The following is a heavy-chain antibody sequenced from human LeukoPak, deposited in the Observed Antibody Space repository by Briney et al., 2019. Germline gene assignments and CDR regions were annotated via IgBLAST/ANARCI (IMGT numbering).Heavy chain of an antibody. CDR2: IRYDGSNK. D-gene: IGHD3-16*01. J-gene: IGHJ4*02. CDR3: ARRAGAYTHPYDY. V-gene: IGHV3-30*02. Sequence: GGSLRLSCAASGFTFSSYGMHWVRQAPGKGLEWVAFIRYDGSNKYYADSVKGRFTISRDNSKNTLYLQMNSLRAEDTAVYYCARRAGAYTHPYDYWGQGTLVTVSS. CDR1: GFTFSSYG.